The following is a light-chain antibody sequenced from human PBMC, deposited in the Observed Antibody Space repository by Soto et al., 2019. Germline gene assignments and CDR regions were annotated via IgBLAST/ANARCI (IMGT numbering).Light chain of an antibody. Sequence: EVVLTQSPATLSLSPGEGATLSCRASQSVSSYLNWYQQKPGQAPGLLIYGVSNRATGIPARFSGSGSGTDFTLTISNLEAEDFAVYYCQQGSNWPITFGQGTRLEI. CDR1: QSVSSY. CDR3: QQGSNWPIT. CDR2: GVS. J-gene: IGKJ5*01. V-gene: IGKV3-11*01.